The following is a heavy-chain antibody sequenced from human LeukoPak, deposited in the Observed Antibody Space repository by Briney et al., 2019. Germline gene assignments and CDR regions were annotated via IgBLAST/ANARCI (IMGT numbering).Heavy chain of an antibody. Sequence: GASVKVSCKASGYTFTGYYMHWVRQAPGQGLEWMGWINPNSGGTNYAQKFQGRVTMTRNTSISTAYMELSSLRSEDTAVYYCARGPNTYYYDSSGYFGSDYWGQGTLVAVSS. D-gene: IGHD3-22*01. J-gene: IGHJ4*02. CDR2: INPNSGGT. V-gene: IGHV1-2*02. CDR1: GYTFTGYY. CDR3: ARGPNTYYYDSSGYFGSDY.